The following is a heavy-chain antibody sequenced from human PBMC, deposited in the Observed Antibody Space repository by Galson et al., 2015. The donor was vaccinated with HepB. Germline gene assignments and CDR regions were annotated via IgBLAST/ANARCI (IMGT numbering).Heavy chain of an antibody. D-gene: IGHD6-25*01. CDR1: GYTFTSYA. CDR2: INAGNGNT. Sequence: SVKVSCKASGYTFTSYAMHWVRQAPGQRLEWMGWINAGNGNTKYSQKFQGRVTITRDTSASTAYMELSSLRSEDTAVYYCARAIAAERYFDYWGQGTLVTVSS. J-gene: IGHJ4*02. CDR3: ARAIAAERYFDY. V-gene: IGHV1-3*01.